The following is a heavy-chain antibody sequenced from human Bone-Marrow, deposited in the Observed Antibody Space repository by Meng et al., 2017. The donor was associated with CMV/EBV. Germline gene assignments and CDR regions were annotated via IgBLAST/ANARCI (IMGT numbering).Heavy chain of an antibody. CDR2: IYYSGST. CDR3: ARHVWDESFIVVLPAARFDP. J-gene: IGHJ5*02. D-gene: IGHD2-2*01. CDR1: GGSISSSSYY. Sequence: SETLSLTCTVSGGSISSSSYYWGWIRQPPGKGLEWIGSIYYSGSTYYNPSLKSRVTISVDTSKNQFSLKLSSVTAADTAVYYCARHVWDESFIVVLPAARFDPWGQGTLVTVSS. V-gene: IGHV4-39*01.